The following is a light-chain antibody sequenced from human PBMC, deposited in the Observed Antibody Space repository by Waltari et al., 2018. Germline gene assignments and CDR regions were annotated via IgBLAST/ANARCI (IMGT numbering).Light chain of an antibody. Sequence: EIVLTQSPGTLSLSPGERATLSCRASQSVSSSYLAWYQQKPGQAPRVLIYGAPSRATGIPDRFSGSGAGTDFTLTISRLEPEDFAVYYCQQYGRSPGTFGGGTKVEI. CDR2: GAP. CDR1: QSVSSSY. CDR3: QQYGRSPGT. J-gene: IGKJ4*01. V-gene: IGKV3-20*01.